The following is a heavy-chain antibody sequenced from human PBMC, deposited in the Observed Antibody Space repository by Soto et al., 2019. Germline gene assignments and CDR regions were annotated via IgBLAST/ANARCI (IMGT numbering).Heavy chain of an antibody. Sequence: ASVKVSCKASGYTFTSYGISWVRQAPGQGLEWMGWISAYNGNTNYAQKLQGRVTMTTDTSTSTAYMELRSLRSDDTAVYYCARDRVSSITIFGVVIFNYGMVVWGQGTTVTVSS. V-gene: IGHV1-18*01. CDR2: ISAYNGNT. CDR3: ARDRVSSITIFGVVIFNYGMVV. J-gene: IGHJ6*02. CDR1: GYTFTSYG. D-gene: IGHD3-3*01.